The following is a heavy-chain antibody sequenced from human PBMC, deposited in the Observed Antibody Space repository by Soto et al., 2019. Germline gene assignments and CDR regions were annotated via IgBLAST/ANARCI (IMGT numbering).Heavy chain of an antibody. J-gene: IGHJ3*02. D-gene: IGHD3-22*01. Sequence: ASVKVSCKASGYTFTCYYMHWVRQAPGQGLEWMGWINPNSGGTNYAQKFQGWVTMTRDTSISTAYMELSRLRSDDTAVYYCAIGGYWFPDAFDIWGQGTMVTVSS. CDR3: AIGGYWFPDAFDI. V-gene: IGHV1-2*04. CDR2: INPNSGGT. CDR1: GYTFTCYY.